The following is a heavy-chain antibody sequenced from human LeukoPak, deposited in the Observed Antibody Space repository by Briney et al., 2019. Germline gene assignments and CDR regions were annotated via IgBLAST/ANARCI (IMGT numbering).Heavy chain of an antibody. D-gene: IGHD3-10*01. CDR1: GFTFSSYS. CDR3: ARDLHYYGSGSYRFTGNYYYYMDV. CDR2: ISSSSSYI. V-gene: IGHV3-21*01. J-gene: IGHJ6*03. Sequence: GGSLRLSCAASGFTFSSYSMNWVRQAPGKGLEWVSSISSSSSYIYYADSVKGRFTISRDNPKNTLYLQMNSLRAEDTAVYYCARDLHYYGSGSYRFTGNYYYYMDVWGKGTTVTVSS.